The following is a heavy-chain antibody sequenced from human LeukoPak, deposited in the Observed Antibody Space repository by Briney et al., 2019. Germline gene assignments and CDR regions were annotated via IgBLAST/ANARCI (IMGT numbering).Heavy chain of an antibody. Sequence: PGGSLRLSCAASGFTFSSYWMSWVRQAPGKGLEWVANIKQDGSEKCYVDSVKGRFAISRDDSRNTLYLQMNSLRADDTAVYYCAINYYDSSAYALHYWGQGTLVTVSS. CDR2: IKQDGSEK. J-gene: IGHJ4*02. CDR1: GFTFSSYW. CDR3: AINYYDSSAYALHY. D-gene: IGHD3-22*01. V-gene: IGHV3-7*01.